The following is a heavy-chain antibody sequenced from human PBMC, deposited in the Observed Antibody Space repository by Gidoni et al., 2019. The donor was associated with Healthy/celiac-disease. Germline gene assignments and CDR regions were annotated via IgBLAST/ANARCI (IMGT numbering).Heavy chain of an antibody. CDR3: ARGLGLELRGNYYYYGMDV. Sequence: QVQLQQWGAGLLKPSETLSLTCAVSGGSFSGYYWSWIRQPPEKGLEWIGEINHSGSTNYNPSLKSRVTISVDTSKNQFSLKLSSVTAADTAVYYCARGLGLELRGNYYYYGMDVWGQGTTVTVSS. CDR1: GGSFSGYY. CDR2: INHSGST. J-gene: IGHJ6*02. D-gene: IGHD1-26*01. V-gene: IGHV4-34*01.